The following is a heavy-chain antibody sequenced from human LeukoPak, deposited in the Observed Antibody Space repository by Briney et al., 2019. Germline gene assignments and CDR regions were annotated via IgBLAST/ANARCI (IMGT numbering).Heavy chain of an antibody. CDR1: GYTFTRYV. V-gene: IGHV1-3*01. Sequence: ASVKVSCKASGYTFTRYVVHWVRQAPGQRPEWMGWINAGNGDTKYSQNFQDRVTITRDTSANTAYMELSSLTSEDTALYYCAGECCGDTWYPRGYWGQGTLVTVSS. J-gene: IGHJ4*02. CDR3: AGECCGDTWYPRGY. D-gene: IGHD2-21*02. CDR2: INAGNGDT.